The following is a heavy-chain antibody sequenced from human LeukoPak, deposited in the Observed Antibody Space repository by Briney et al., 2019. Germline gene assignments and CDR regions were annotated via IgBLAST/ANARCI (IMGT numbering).Heavy chain of an antibody. V-gene: IGHV3-9*01. Sequence: GGSLRLSCAASGFTFSSYAMHWVRQAPGKGLEWVSGISWNSGSIGYADSVKGRFTISRDNAKNSLYLQMNSLRAEDTALYYCAKDISAVTTAMDVWGQGTTVTVSS. CDR3: AKDISAVTTAMDV. J-gene: IGHJ6*02. CDR2: ISWNSGSI. D-gene: IGHD4-17*01. CDR1: GFTFSSYA.